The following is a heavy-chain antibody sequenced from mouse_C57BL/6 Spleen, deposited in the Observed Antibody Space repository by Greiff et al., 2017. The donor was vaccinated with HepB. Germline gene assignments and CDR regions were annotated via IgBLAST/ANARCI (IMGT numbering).Heavy chain of an antibody. CDR3: TTTDYYAMDY. J-gene: IGHJ4*01. Sequence: EVKLMESGGGLVQPGGSMKLSCVASGFTFSNYWMNWVRQSPEKGLEWVAQIRLKSDNYATHYAESVKGRFTISRDDSKSSVYLQMNNLRAEDTGIYYCTTTDYYAMDYWGQGTSVTVSS. CDR1: GFTFSNYW. D-gene: IGHD1-1*01. CDR2: IRLKSDNYAT. V-gene: IGHV6-3*01.